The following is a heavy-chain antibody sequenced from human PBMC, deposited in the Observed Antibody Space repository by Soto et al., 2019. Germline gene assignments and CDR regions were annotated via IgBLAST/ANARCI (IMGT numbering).Heavy chain of an antibody. CDR1: GYTFTSHY. CDR3: ARDCRPELRYYAMDV. V-gene: IGHV1-46*01. CDR2: INPSGGNT. Sequence: QVQLVQSGAEVKEPGASVKVSCKASGYTFTSHYIHWVRQAPGQGLEWMGLINPSGGNTGYPQKFQGRISMTRDTSTSTVYMELSSLRSEDTAVYYCARDCRPELRYYAMDVWGQGTTVTVSS. D-gene: IGHD1-7*01. J-gene: IGHJ6*02.